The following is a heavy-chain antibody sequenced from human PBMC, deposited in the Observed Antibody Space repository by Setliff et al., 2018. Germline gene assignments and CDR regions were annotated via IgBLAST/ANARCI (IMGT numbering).Heavy chain of an antibody. V-gene: IGHV4-39*01. CDR1: GGSLSGSLRGYAVF. CDR3: ARHVGTRSRGYNYYYYFMDV. D-gene: IGHD3-10*01. CDR2: AYYNGDS. Sequence: SETLSLTCTVSGGSLSGSLRGYAVFWGWIRQSPGKELEWIGSAYYNGDSYYNPSLKSRVTMSVDTSRNQFSLHLISVTAADTAVYCCARHVGTRSRGYNYYYYFMDVWGKGTTVTVSS. J-gene: IGHJ6*03.